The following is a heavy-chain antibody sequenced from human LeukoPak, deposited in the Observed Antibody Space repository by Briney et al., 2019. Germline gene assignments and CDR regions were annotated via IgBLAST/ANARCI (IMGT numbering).Heavy chain of an antibody. Sequence: SETLSLTCTVSGGSISSGDYYWSWIRQPPGKGLEWIGYIYYSGSTYYNPSLKSRVTLSVDTSKNQFSLKLSSVTAADTAVYYCARVSSEGYCSSTSCLGPLDYWGQGTLVTVSS. CDR1: GGSISSGDYY. CDR3: ARVSSEGYCSSTSCLGPLDY. CDR2: IYYSGST. V-gene: IGHV4-30-4*08. D-gene: IGHD2-2*01. J-gene: IGHJ4*02.